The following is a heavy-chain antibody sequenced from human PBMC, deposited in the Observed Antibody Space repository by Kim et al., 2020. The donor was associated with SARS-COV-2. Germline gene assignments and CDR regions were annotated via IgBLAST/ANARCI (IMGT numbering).Heavy chain of an antibody. CDR1: GFTFSSYS. CDR2: ISSSSSYI. V-gene: IGHV3-21*01. Sequence: GGSLRLSCAASGFTFSSYSMNWVRQAPGKGLEWVSSISSSSSYIYYADSVKGRFTISRDNAKNSLYLQMNSLRAEDTAVYYCARDLPDYGSGSYYPAYFDYWGQGTLVTVSS. CDR3: ARDLPDYGSGSYYPAYFDY. J-gene: IGHJ4*02. D-gene: IGHD3-10*01.